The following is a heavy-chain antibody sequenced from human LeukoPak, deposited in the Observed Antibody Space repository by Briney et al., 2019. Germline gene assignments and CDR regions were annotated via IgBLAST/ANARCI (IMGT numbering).Heavy chain of an antibody. V-gene: IGHV3-23*01. Sequence: PGGSLRLSCAASGFTFSSYAMSWFRQAPGKGLEWVSTIGSSGADTYYADSVKGRFTISKDSSKTTLQMNSLRAEDTALYYCVKHSGGVYGSSDYWGQGTLVTVSS. CDR1: GFTFSSYA. CDR3: VKHSGGVYGSSDY. CDR2: IGSSGADT. D-gene: IGHD1-1*01. J-gene: IGHJ4*02.